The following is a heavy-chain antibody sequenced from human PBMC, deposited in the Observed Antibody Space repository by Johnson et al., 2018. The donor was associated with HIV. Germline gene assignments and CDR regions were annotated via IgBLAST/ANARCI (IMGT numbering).Heavy chain of an antibody. CDR1: GFTVSSNY. D-gene: IGHD4-23*01. CDR2: IYSGGST. V-gene: IGHV3-66*01. Sequence: EQLVESGGGVVQPGGSLRLSCAASGFTVSSNYMSWVRQAPGKGLEWVSVIYSGGSTYYADSVKGRFTISRDNSKNTLYLQMNSLRAGDTAVYYCARGDYGGNLDAFDIWGQGTMVTVSS. CDR3: ARGDYGGNLDAFDI. J-gene: IGHJ3*02.